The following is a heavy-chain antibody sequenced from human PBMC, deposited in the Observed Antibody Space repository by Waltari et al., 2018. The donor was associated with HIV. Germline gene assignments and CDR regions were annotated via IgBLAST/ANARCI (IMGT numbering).Heavy chain of an antibody. CDR3: AKSPFGVVKYQNLFDY. V-gene: IGHV3-30*18. CDR1: GFSFSTYG. J-gene: IGHJ4*02. Sequence: QVQLVESGGGVVHPGGSLRLSCAASGFSFSTYGIHWVRQAPGKGLEWMAFISSYGNKEYYADSVKGRFTVSRDNSRNTLHLLMDSLRVEDTAIYYCAKSPFGVVKYQNLFDYWAQGTLVTVSS. CDR2: ISSYGNKE. D-gene: IGHD3-3*01.